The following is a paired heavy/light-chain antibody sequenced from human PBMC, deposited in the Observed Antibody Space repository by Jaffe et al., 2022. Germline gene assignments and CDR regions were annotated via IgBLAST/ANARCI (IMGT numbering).Heavy chain of an antibody. CDR1: GFSFTNAW. Sequence: EVQLVESGGGLVKPGGSLRLSCAASGFSFTNAWMRWVRQAPGKGLEWVGRTKSNTDGGTTDYAAPVEGRFTISRDDLKNTLYLQMNSLKTEDTAVYYCATDMFKSGTSNWYWGDDAFDIWGQGTMVTVSS. J-gene: IGHJ3*02. CDR3: ATDMFKSGTSNWYWGDDAFDI. D-gene: IGHD1-7*01. V-gene: IGHV3-15*01. CDR2: TKSNTDGGTT.
Light chain of an antibody. CDR1: QSLLHSNGYTY. Sequence: DIVMTQSPLSLPVTPGESASISCRSSQSLLHSNGYTYLDWYLQKPGQSPQLLIYLGSNRASGVPDRFSGSGSGTDFTLKISRVEAEDVGIYYCMQALQTPPNFGQGTRLEIK. CDR3: MQALQTPPN. CDR2: LGS. V-gene: IGKV2-28*01. J-gene: IGKJ5*01.